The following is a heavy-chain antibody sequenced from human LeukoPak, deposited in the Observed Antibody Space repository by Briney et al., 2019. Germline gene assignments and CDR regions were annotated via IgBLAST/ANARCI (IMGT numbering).Heavy chain of an antibody. V-gene: IGHV4-61*01. CDR1: GGSVSSDIYY. Sequence: SETLSLTCTVSGGSVSSDIYYWSWIRQPPGKGLEWIGYIYYSGSTNYNPSLKSRVTISVDTSKNQFSLKLSSVTAADTAVYYCARVPQELGIWFDPWGQGTLVTVSS. J-gene: IGHJ5*02. D-gene: IGHD7-27*01. CDR2: IYYSGST. CDR3: ARVPQELGIWFDP.